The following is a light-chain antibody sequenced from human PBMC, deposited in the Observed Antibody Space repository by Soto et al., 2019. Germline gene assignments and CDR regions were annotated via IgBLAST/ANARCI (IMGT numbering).Light chain of an antibody. CDR1: QNINNW. V-gene: IGKV1-5*01. CDR3: QPGSSYPT. CDR2: DAS. J-gene: IGKJ5*01. Sequence: DIQMTQSPSTLPASVGDRVTITCRASQNINNWLAWYQQKPGKHPILLIYDASTLYSGVPSRCSGSASAAEFTITISSLQPDDLATYCCQPGSSYPTFGQGTRLEIK.